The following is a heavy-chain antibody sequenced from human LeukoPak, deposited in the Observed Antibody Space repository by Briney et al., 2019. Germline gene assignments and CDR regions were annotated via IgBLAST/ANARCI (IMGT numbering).Heavy chain of an antibody. CDR2: IYTRST. V-gene: IGHV4-61*02. J-gene: IGHJ4*02. CDR1: AGSISSGSYY. CDR3: VRSRAEATYYFDY. Sequence: SETLSLTCTVSAGSISSGSYYWSWLRQPAGTGLEWIGRIYTRSTNYNPSLKSRVTISVDTSKNQISLKLSSVTAADTAVYYCVRSRAEATYYFDYWGQGTLVTVSS.